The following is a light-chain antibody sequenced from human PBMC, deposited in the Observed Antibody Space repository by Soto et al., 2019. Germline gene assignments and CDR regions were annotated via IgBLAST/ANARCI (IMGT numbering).Light chain of an antibody. V-gene: IGLV4-69*01. J-gene: IGLJ3*02. CDR1: SGHSTYA. Sequence: QLVLTQSPPASASLGASVQLTCTLNSGHSTYAIAWHQQQPEKGPRYLMKVNSDGSHIKGDGIPDRFSGSSSGAERYLTISSLQSEDEADYYCQTWDTGIRVFGGGTKLTVL. CDR2: VNSDGSH. CDR3: QTWDTGIRV.